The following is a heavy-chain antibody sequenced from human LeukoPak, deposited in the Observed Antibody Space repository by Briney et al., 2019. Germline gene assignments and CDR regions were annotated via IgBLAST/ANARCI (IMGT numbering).Heavy chain of an antibody. CDR1: GFTFRDYA. CDR2: IRSEAYSGTP. J-gene: IGHJ4*02. D-gene: IGHD3-22*01. CDR3: ARDPGGYYYDSSGYPYYFDY. V-gene: IGHV3-49*04. Sequence: PGGSLRLSCTASGFTFRDYAVSWVRQAPGKGLEWVGFIRSEAYSGTPKYAASVKGRFTISTDDSESIAYLLMYSLKTEDTAVYYCARDPGGYYYDSSGYPYYFDYWGQGTLVTVSS.